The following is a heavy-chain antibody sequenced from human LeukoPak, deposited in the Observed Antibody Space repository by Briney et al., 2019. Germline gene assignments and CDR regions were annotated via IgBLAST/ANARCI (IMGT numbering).Heavy chain of an antibody. CDR2: ISSSGSTI. D-gene: IGHD3-22*01. J-gene: IGHJ4*02. Sequence: PGGSLRLSCAASGFTFSNYEMNWVRQAPGKGLEWVSYISSSGSTIYYADSVKGRFTISRDNAKSSLYLQMNSLRAEDTAVYYCARDSYYDSSGYWYYFDYWGQGTLVTVSS. V-gene: IGHV3-48*03. CDR1: GFTFSNYE. CDR3: ARDSYYDSSGYWYYFDY.